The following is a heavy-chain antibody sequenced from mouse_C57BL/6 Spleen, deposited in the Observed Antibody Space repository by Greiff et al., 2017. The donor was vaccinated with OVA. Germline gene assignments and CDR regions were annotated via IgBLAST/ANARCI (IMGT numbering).Heavy chain of an antibody. CDR2: ILPGSGST. CDR1: GYTFTGYW. D-gene: IGHD1-1*01. V-gene: IGHV1-9*01. J-gene: IGHJ2*01. Sequence: VQGVESGAELMKPGASVTLSCKATGYTFTGYWIEWVKQRPGHGLEWIGEILPGSGSTNYNEKFKGKATFTADTSSNTAYMQLSSLTTEDSAIYYCARGDYYGSSSYYVDYWGQGTTLTVSS. CDR3: ARGDYYGSSSYYVDY.